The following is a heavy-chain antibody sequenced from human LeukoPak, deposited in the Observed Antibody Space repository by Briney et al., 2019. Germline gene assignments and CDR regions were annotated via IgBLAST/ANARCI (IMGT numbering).Heavy chain of an antibody. V-gene: IGHV3-13*01. CDR3: YRVAKERVCGVYYFDY. D-gene: IGHD1-1*01. J-gene: IGHJ4*02. CDR1: AFTFSDYD. Sequence: PGGSLRLSCAASAFTFSDYDMNWFRQATGKGLVWFSALGTAGDTYYTGAVKGRFTISRENAKNYMSLQMNSLRAGDTAVYYYYRVAKERVCGVYYFDYWGQGTLVTVSS. CDR2: LGTAGDT.